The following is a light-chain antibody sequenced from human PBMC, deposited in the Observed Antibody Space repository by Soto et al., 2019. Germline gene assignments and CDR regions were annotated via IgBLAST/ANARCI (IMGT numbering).Light chain of an antibody. Sequence: QSVLTQSSSASASLGSSVKLTCTLSSGHSSYIIAWHQQQPGKAPRYLMKLEGSGSYNKGSGVPDRFSGSSSGADRYLTISHLQFEDEADYYCETWDSNTRMFGGGTKLTVL. CDR3: ETWDSNTRM. CDR1: SGHSSYI. V-gene: IGLV4-60*02. CDR2: LEGSGSY. J-gene: IGLJ3*02.